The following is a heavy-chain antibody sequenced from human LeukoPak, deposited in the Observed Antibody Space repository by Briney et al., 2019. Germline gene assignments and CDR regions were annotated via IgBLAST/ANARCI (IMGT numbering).Heavy chain of an antibody. CDR1: GLTFSTYA. CDR3: VRGVGASLVGALDM. V-gene: IGHV3-20*04. Sequence: GGSLRLSCAASGLTFSTYAMSWVRQAPGKGLEWVSGISWNGGSTAYADSVKGRFTISRDNAKNSLYLQMNSLRAEDTALYYCVRGVGASLVGALDMWGQGTMVTVSS. J-gene: IGHJ3*02. CDR2: ISWNGGST. D-gene: IGHD1-26*01.